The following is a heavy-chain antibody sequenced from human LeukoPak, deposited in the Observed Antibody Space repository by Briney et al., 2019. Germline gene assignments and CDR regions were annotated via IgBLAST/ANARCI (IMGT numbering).Heavy chain of an antibody. J-gene: IGHJ4*02. V-gene: IGHV3-21*01. CDR1: GFAFSSYS. D-gene: IGHD3-9*01. Sequence: PGGSLRLSCAASGFAFSSYSMNWVRQAPGKGLEWVSSISSSSSYIYYADSVKGRFTISRDNAKNSLYLQMNSLRAEDTAVYYCARTKVDGYDILTGYSDYWGQGTLVTVSS. CDR3: ARTKVDGYDILTGYSDY. CDR2: ISSSSSYI.